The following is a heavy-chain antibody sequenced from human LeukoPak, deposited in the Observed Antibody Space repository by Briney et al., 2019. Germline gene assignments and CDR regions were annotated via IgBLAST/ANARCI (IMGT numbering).Heavy chain of an antibody. V-gene: IGHV5-51*01. CDR3: ARLAITMVRGVIILYPFDY. D-gene: IGHD3-10*01. Sequence: GESLKISCKGSGYSFTSYWIAWVRQMPGKGLEWMGIIYPADSDTRYSPSFQGQVTISADKSISTAYLQWSSLKASDTAVYYCARLAITMVRGVIILYPFDYWGQGTLVTVSS. CDR1: GYSFTSYW. CDR2: IYPADSDT. J-gene: IGHJ4*02.